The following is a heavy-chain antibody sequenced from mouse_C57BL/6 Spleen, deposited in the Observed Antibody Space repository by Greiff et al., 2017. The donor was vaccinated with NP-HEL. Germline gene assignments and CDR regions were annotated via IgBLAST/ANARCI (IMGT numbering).Heavy chain of an antibody. Sequence: QVQLQQSGAELMKPGASVKLSCKATGYTFTGYWIEWVKQRPGHGLEWIGEILPGSGSTHYNEKFKGKATFTADTSSNTAYMQLRSLTTEDSAIYYCARGRRGVLPSYFDDWGQGTTLTVSS. V-gene: IGHV1-9*01. D-gene: IGHD2-12*01. CDR1: GYTFTGYW. CDR2: ILPGSGST. CDR3: ARGRRGVLPSYFDD. J-gene: IGHJ2*01.